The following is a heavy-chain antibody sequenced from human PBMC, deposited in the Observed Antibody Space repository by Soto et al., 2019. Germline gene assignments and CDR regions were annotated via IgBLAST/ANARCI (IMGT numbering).Heavy chain of an antibody. V-gene: IGHV3-30*18. J-gene: IGHJ6*02. CDR2: ISYDGSNK. Sequence: SLRLSCAASGFTFSSYGMHWVRQAPGKGLEWVAVISYDGSNKYYADSVKGRFTISRDNSKNTLYLQMNSLRAEDTAVYYCAKDRSGWSYYYYYGMDVWGQGTTVTVSS. D-gene: IGHD6-19*01. CDR1: GFTFSSYG. CDR3: AKDRSGWSYYYYYGMDV.